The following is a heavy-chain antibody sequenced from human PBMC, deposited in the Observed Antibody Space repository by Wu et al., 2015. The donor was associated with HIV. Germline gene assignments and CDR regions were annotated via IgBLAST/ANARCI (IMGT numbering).Heavy chain of an antibody. V-gene: IGHV1-69-2*01. CDR1: GFAFINYY. CDR2: VDPENGQT. Sequence: VQLVQSGPDVKAPGTSMKVSCRTSGFAFINYYISWVQQAPGKGLKWMGFVDPENGQTMYAEKFRRRVTITADRSTDTAYMELKSLRSDDTAIYYCARGGVVIRGVYNYYLDYWGQGTLVIVSS. J-gene: IGHJ4*02. CDR3: ARGGVVIRGVYNYYLDY. D-gene: IGHD3-10*01.